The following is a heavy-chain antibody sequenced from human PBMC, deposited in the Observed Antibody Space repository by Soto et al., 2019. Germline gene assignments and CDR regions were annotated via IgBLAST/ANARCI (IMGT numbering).Heavy chain of an antibody. CDR2: IKQDGSEK. J-gene: IGHJ4*02. CDR3: ASTLRTSIRSGSYSYYFDY. CDR1: GFTFSSYW. D-gene: IGHD1-26*01. Sequence: GGSLRLSCAASGFTFSSYWMSWVRQAPGKGLEWVANIKQDGSEKYYVDSVKGRFTISRDNAKNSLYLQMNSLRAEDTAVYYCASTLRTSIRSGSYSYYFDYWGQGTLVTVSS. V-gene: IGHV3-7*01.